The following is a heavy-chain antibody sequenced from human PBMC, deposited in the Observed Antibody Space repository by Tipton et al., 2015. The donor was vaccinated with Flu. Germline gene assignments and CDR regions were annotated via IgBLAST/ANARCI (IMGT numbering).Heavy chain of an antibody. CDR2: IYYTGYP. CDR1: GGSISSSSHY. J-gene: IGHJ5*01. CDR3: AKVLFGWVES. V-gene: IGHV4-39*07. D-gene: IGHD3-16*01. Sequence: LRLSCTVSGGSISSSSHYWGWIRQAPGRGLGWVGSIYYTGYPYYNSSLKSRLAMSIDTSKKQFSLRLSSVTAADTAVYYCAKVLFGWVESWAQGTLVTVS.